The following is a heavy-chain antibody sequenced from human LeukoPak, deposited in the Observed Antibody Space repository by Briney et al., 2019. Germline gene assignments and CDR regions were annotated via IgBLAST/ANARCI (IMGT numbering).Heavy chain of an antibody. CDR2: ISSSSSYI. V-gene: IGHV3-21*06. J-gene: IGHJ2*01. Sequence: GGSLRLSCAASGFTFSSYSMNWVRQAPGKGLEWVSSISSSSSYIYYADSVKGRFTISRDNAKNSLYLQMNSLRAGDTAVYYCARVVGAGYFDLWGRGTLVTVSS. D-gene: IGHD1-26*01. CDR3: ARVVGAGYFDL. CDR1: GFTFSSYS.